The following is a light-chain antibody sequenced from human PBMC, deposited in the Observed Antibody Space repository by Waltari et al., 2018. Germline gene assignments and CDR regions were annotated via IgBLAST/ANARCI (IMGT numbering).Light chain of an antibody. J-gene: IGLJ2*01. Sequence: QSALTQPASVSGSPGQSITISCTGPTTDVGGYNLLSWYQQHPGKAPRLVIFDVSNRPSGISNRFSGSKSGKTASLTISGLQAEDEADYYCSSYTSSSTLVFGGGTKLTVL. CDR3: SSYTSSSTLV. V-gene: IGLV2-14*03. CDR2: DVS. CDR1: TTDVGGYNL.